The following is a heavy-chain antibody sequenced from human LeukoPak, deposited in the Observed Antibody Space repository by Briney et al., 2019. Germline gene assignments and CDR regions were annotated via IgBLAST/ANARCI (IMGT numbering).Heavy chain of an antibody. J-gene: IGHJ4*02. CDR3: ASSSDTAMVIDY. CDR2: IYHSGST. V-gene: IGHV4-30-2*01. D-gene: IGHD5-18*01. Sequence: SETLSLTCAVSGGSISSGGYSWSWIRQPPGTGLEWIGYIYHSGSTYYNPSLKSRVTISVDRSKNQFSLKLSSVTAADTAVYYCASSSDTAMVIDYWGQGTLVTVSS. CDR1: GGSISSGGYS.